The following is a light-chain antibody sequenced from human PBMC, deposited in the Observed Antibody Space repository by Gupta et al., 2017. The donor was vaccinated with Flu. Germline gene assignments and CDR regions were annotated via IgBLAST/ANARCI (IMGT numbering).Light chain of an antibody. CDR2: GNR. CDR3: ESWEYSLNGHYV. J-gene: IGLJ1*01. V-gene: IGLV1-44*01. CDR1: SSNIGSNA. Sequence: VLAQPPSASGTPGPRVTIPCSGSSSNIGSNAVNWYPQVPGTAPKLLISGNRQRHSGGPDLVSGSTSGTSAALAIIGLQAEEEADYYSESWEYSLNGHYVFGTGPKVTGL.